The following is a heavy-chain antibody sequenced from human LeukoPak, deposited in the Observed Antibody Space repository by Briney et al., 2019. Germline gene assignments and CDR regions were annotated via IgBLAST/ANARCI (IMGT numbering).Heavy chain of an antibody. V-gene: IGHV4-39*01. CDR3: ARIHHLSCTSIAVRGPDY. CDR2: IYYSGST. Sequence: SETLSLTCTVSGGSMSSITYYWAWIRQPPGKGLEWIGSIYYSGSTYYNPSLKSRVTISVDTSKNQFSLRLISVTAADTAVYYCARIHHLSCTSIAVRGPDYWGQGTLVTVSS. J-gene: IGHJ4*02. CDR1: GGSMSSITYY. D-gene: IGHD6-6*01.